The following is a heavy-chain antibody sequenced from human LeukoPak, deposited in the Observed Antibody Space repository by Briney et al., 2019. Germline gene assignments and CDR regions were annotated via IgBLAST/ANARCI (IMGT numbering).Heavy chain of an antibody. CDR2: IKSDGSR. D-gene: IGHD3-22*01. CDR1: GFTFSTYW. Sequence: GGSLRLSCAASGFTFSTYWMHWVRQAPGKGLVWVSRIKSDGSRNYADSVKGRFTISRDNTKNTVSLQMNSLRPEDTGVYYCARAPSEIGGYYPEYFRHWGQGTLVTVSS. J-gene: IGHJ1*01. V-gene: IGHV3-74*01. CDR3: ARAPSEIGGYYPEYFRH.